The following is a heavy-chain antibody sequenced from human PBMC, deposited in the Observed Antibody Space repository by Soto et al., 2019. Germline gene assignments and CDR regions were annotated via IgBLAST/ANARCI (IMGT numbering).Heavy chain of an antibody. CDR1: GFTLSDYY. Sequence: QVQLVESGGDLVKPGGSLRLSCTASGFTLSDYYMSWIRQAPGKGLEWVSYISYSDTTMYYAESLEGRFTISRDNAKNSLFLQMNSLRAEDTAVYYCARDSGYTYSPYYYYGMDVWGQGTTVTVSS. D-gene: IGHD5-18*01. CDR3: ARDSGYTYSPYYYYGMDV. J-gene: IGHJ6*02. CDR2: ISYSDTTM. V-gene: IGHV3-11*01.